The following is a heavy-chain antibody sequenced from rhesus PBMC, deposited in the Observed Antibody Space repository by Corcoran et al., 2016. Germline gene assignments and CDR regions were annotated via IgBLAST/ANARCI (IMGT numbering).Heavy chain of an antibody. D-gene: IGHD5-30*01. CDR3: ARPRGYSGYSPFDD. CDR2: ISGSGEST. CDR1: GGSLSRKW. Sequence: QLQLQESGPGLGKPSETLSLICAVSGGSLSRKWWGWLRQPPGRGLEGIGRISGSGESTSYNPSLKSRVTISTDTSKNQFSLKLSSVTAADTAVYYCARPRGYSGYSPFDDWGQGVLVTVSS. V-gene: IGHV4-173*01. J-gene: IGHJ4*01.